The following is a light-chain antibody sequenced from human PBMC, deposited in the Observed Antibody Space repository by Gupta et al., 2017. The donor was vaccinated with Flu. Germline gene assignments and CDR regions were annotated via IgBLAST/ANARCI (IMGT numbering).Light chain of an antibody. CDR2: SNN. J-gene: IGLJ3*02. V-gene: IGLV1-44*01. Sequence: QSVLTQPPSASGTPGQRVTTSCSGSSSNLGSNTVNWYQQLPGTAPKLLIYSNNQRPSGVPDRFYGSKSGTSASLAISGLQSEDEADYYCAAWDDSLNGWGFGGGTKLTGL. CDR1: SSNLGSNT. CDR3: AAWDDSLNGWG.